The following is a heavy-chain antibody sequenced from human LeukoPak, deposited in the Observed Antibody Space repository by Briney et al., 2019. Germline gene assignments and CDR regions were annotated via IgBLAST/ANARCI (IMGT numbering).Heavy chain of an antibody. V-gene: IGHV3-33*01. CDR3: VGELLTAAGTIGAFDI. D-gene: IGHD6-13*01. CDR2: IWPNGSNK. CDR1: GFTFSTYG. Sequence: GGSLRLSCAASGFTFSTYGMHWVRQAPGKGLEWVAVIWPNGSNKYHADSVKGRFTISRDNSKSTLFLQMSSLAAEETAVYYCVGELLTAAGTIGAFDIWSRGTMVTVSS. J-gene: IGHJ3*02.